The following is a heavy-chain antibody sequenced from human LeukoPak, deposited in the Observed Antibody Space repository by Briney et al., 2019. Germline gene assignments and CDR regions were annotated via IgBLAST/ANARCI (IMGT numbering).Heavy chain of an antibody. J-gene: IGHJ4*02. CDR1: GYTFTEYY. V-gene: IGHV1-2*02. Sequence: ASVKVSCKAAGYTFTEYYVHWVRQAPGQGLEGMGWLNPDSGGTNYAQKSERRDTFTRDTSISTAYMEVNNVTSDDTAFYYCARGPRRAFDYWGQGTLVTVS. CDR3: ARGPRRAFDY. CDR2: LNPDSGGT.